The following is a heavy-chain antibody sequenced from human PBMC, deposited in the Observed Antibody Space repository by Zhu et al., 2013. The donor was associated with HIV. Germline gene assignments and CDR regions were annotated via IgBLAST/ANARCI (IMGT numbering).Heavy chain of an antibody. CDR2: INPSGGRT. CDR3: ARGGDTIGFDI. CDR1: GGTISNYS. J-gene: IGHJ3*02. D-gene: IGHD3-22*01. V-gene: IGHV1-46*01. Sequence: QVLLVQSGAELKKPGTSVKVSCKASGGTISNYSITWVRQAPGQGLEWMGMINPSGGRTAYEQKFQGRLTMTTDASTSTVYMELTSLTSKDTAVYYCARGGDTIGFDIWGQGDNGHRLF.